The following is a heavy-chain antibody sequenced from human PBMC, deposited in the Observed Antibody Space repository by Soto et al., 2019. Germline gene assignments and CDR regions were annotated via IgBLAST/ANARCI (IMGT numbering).Heavy chain of an antibody. V-gene: IGHV4-59*08. CDR3: ARQMVRGVILWFDP. CDR1: GGSISSYY. CDR2: IYYSGST. Sequence: SETLSLTCTVSGGSISSYYWSWIRQPPGKGLEWTGYIYYSGSTNYNPSLKSRVTISVDTSKNQFSLKLSSVTAADTAVYYCARQMVRGVILWFDPWGQGTLVTVS. J-gene: IGHJ5*02. D-gene: IGHD3-10*01.